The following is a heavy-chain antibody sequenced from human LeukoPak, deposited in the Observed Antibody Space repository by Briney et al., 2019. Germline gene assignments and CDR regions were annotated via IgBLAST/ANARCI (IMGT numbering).Heavy chain of an antibody. V-gene: IGHV3-11*04. CDR2: ISSSGSTI. D-gene: IGHD6-19*01. Sequence: KAGGSLRLSCAASGFTFSDYYMSWIRQAPGKGLEWVSYISSSGSTIYYADSVKGRFTISRDNAKNSLYLQMNSLRAEDTAVYYCARGLDKQWLVPHYYYYYMDVWGKGTTVTVSS. J-gene: IGHJ6*03. CDR3: ARGLDKQWLVPHYYYYYMDV. CDR1: GFTFSDYY.